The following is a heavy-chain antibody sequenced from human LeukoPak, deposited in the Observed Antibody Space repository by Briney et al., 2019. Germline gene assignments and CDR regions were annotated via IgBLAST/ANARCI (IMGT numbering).Heavy chain of an antibody. CDR2: ICPRDSDT. CDR3: ARRVDDILKEGYFDY. D-gene: IGHD3-9*01. V-gene: IGHV5-51*01. J-gene: IGHJ4*02. Sequence: GESLKISCKGSGYSFTTYWIGWVRQMPGKGLEWMGVICPRDSDTRYSPSFQGQVTISADKSISTAYLQWSSLKASDTAIYYCARRVDDILKEGYFDYWGQGTLVTVSS. CDR1: GYSFTTYW.